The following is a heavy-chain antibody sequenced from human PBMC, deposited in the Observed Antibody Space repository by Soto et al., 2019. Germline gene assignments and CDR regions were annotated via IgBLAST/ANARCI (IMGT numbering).Heavy chain of an antibody. J-gene: IGHJ4*02. V-gene: IGHV3-23*01. CDR1: GFAFHTYD. CDR3: AKHWGTPAPDDY. CDR2: ISNRGSP. D-gene: IGHD6-13*01. Sequence: EVHLLESGGGLVQPGGSLTLSCAGSGFAFHTYDMTWVRQAPGKGLEWVSMISNRGSPYYSGSVRGRFTISRDNSNSXXXXXXXXLRADDTAIYFCAKHWGTPAPDDYWGQGTLVTVSS.